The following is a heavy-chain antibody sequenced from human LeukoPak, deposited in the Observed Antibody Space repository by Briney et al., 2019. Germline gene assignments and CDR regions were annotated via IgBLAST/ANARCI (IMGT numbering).Heavy chain of an antibody. CDR1: GDSVSNKSGA. D-gene: IGHD1/OR15-1a*01. Sequence: SQALSPTCSISGDSVSNKSGALNWIRESPSRGLGWLGRTYYRSKWTSGYAESVKSRLTISPDTSKNQFSLQLRSVTPEDTAVYYCARSQTGGTFDYWGQGALVTVSS. J-gene: IGHJ4*02. CDR3: ARSQTGGTFDY. V-gene: IGHV6-1*01. CDR2: TYYRSKWTS.